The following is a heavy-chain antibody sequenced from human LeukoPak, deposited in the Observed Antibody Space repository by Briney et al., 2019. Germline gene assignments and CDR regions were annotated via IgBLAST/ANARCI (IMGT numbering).Heavy chain of an antibody. CDR1: GFTFSSYG. CDR3: AKDLHRYSSSWYPADY. V-gene: IGHV3-30*18. Sequence: PGRSLRLSCAASGFTFSSYGMHWVRQAPGKGLEWVAVISYDGSNKYYADSVKGRFTISRDNSKNTLYLQMNSLRAEDTAVYYCAKDLHRYSSSWYPADYWGQGTLVTVSS. J-gene: IGHJ4*02. CDR2: ISYDGSNK. D-gene: IGHD6-13*01.